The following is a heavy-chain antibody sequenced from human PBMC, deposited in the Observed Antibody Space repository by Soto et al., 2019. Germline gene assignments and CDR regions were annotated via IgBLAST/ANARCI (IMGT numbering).Heavy chain of an antibody. CDR1: GDSISSSY. D-gene: IGHD5-12*01. Sequence: PSETLSLTCSVSGDSISSSYWSWIRQPPGKGLEWIGYIYYSGSTNYNPSLKSRVTISLDTSKNQFSLKVSSVTAADTAVYYCAGGYDWFDPWGQGTLVTVSS. V-gene: IGHV4-59*01. CDR3: AGGYDWFDP. CDR2: IYYSGST. J-gene: IGHJ5*02.